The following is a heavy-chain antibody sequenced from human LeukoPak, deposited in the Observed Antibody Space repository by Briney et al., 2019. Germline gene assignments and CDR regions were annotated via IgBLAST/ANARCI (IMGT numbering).Heavy chain of an antibody. V-gene: IGHV3-21*01. J-gene: IGHJ4*02. D-gene: IGHD3-10*01. CDR3: ARALGDYYGSGSYD. CDR2: ISSSSSYI. CDR1: GFTFSSYS. Sequence: PGGSLRLSCAVSGFTFSSYSMNWVRQAPGKGLEWVSSISSSSSYIYYADSVKGRFTISRDNAKNSLYLQMNSLRAEDTAVYYCARALGDYYGSGSYDWGQGTLVTVSS.